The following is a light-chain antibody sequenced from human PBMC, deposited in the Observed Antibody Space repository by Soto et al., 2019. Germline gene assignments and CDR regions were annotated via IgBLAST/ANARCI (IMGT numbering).Light chain of an antibody. J-gene: IGLJ3*02. V-gene: IGLV3-21*02. Sequence: SYELTQPPSVSVAPGQTARITCGGTNIRSKSVHWYQQRPGQAPVLVVCDDSDRPSGIPERFSGSNSGNTATLTISRVEAGDEADYYCQVWDSGSDQGVFGGGTKLTVL. CDR3: QVWDSGSDQGV. CDR1: NIRSKS. CDR2: DDS.